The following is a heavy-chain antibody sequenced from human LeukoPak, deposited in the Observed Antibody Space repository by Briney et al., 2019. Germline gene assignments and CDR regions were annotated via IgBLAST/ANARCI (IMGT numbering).Heavy chain of an antibody. V-gene: IGHV1-8*03. CDR1: GYTFTSYD. J-gene: IGHJ4*02. CDR3: ATGTPEWELLVLSY. Sequence: ASVTVSCKASGYTFTSYDINWVRQATGQGLGWMGWMNPNSGNTGYAQKFQGRVTITRNTSISTAYMELSSLRSEDTAVYYCATGTPEWELLVLSYWGQGTLVTVSS. D-gene: IGHD1-26*01. CDR2: MNPNSGNT.